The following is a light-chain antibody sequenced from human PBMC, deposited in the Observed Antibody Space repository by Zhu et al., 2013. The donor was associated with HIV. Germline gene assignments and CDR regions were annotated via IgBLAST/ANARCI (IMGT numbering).Light chain of an antibody. CDR1: SSDVGGYNY. CDR3: SSYAGSNNWV. CDR2: EVS. V-gene: IGLV2-8*01. J-gene: IGLJ3*02. Sequence: QSALTQPPSASGSPGQSVTISCTGTSSDVGGYNYVSWYQQHPGKAPKLMIYEVSKRPSGVPDRFSGSKSGNMASLTVSGLQADDEADYYCSSYAGSNNWVFGGGTKLTVL.